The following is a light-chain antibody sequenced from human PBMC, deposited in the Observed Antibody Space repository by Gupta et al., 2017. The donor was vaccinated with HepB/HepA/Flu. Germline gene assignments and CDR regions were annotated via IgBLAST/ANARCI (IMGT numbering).Light chain of an antibody. V-gene: IGKV1-39*01. J-gene: IGKJ1*01. CDR1: QNISFY. CDR3: QQTYPVPWT. CDR2: GTT. Sequence: TWSPSSPSASVRDRVSITCRASQNISFYLNWYQHKPGIAPKLLIYGTTNLRTGVPSRFSGSGSGTDFTLTISSLQPEDFATYICQQTYPVPWTFGRGTKVDI.